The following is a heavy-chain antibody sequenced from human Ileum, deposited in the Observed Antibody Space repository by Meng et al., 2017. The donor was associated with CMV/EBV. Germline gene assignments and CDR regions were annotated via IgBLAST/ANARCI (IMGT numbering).Heavy chain of an antibody. Sequence: SGRGVVKSSATLYRTCTVSGASLGTSDYYWACIRPSPGKGLEWIGCVYYNGRTYSNSSLESRVTMSLDTSKNQFSLSLSSVTAADMAMYFCAREKSGSHFDSWGQGTLVTVSS. CDR3: AREKSGSHFDS. D-gene: IGHD5-12*01. V-gene: IGHV4-39*07. J-gene: IGHJ4*02. CDR1: GASLGTSDYY. CDR2: VYYNGRT.